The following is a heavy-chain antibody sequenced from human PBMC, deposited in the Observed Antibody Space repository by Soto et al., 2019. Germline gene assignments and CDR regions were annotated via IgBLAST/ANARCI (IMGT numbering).Heavy chain of an antibody. CDR2: ISAYNGNT. CDR3: ARGLVPLWRHADVCAMDV. J-gene: IGHJ6*02. CDR1: GYTFTSYG. V-gene: IGHV1-18*01. Sequence: QVQLVQSGAEVKKPGASVKVSCKASGYTFTSYGISWVRQAPGQGLERMGWISAYNGNTNYAQKLQGRVTMTTDTSTSTAYMELRSLRSDDTAVYYCARGLVPLWRHADVCAMDVWRQGTTVTVSS. D-gene: IGHD5-18*01.